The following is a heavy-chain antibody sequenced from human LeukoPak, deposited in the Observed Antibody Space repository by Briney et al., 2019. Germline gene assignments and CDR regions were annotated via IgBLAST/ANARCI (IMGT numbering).Heavy chain of an antibody. D-gene: IGHD3-22*01. Sequence: GGSLRLSCAASGFTFSSYAMSWVRQAPGKGLEWVSTISGSGGSTYYADSVKGRFTIARDNSKNTLYLQMNSLRAEDTAVYYCAKAGQYYYDSSGYSNYYYMDVWGKGTTVTVSS. CDR1: GFTFSSYA. CDR2: ISGSGGST. V-gene: IGHV3-23*01. CDR3: AKAGQYYYDSSGYSNYYYMDV. J-gene: IGHJ6*03.